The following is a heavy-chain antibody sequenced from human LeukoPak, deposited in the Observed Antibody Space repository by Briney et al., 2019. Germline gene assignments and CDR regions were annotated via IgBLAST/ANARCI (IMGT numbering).Heavy chain of an antibody. D-gene: IGHD6-13*01. CDR1: GFTFSSYA. V-gene: IGHV3-23*01. CDR2: ISGSDDTT. CDR3: AKDRISTSGTVDY. J-gene: IGHJ4*02. Sequence: GGSLRLSCAATGFTFSSYAMTWVRQAPGKGLEWVSGISGSDDTTYYADSVKGRFTISRDNSKNTLYLQMNSLRAEDTAIYYCAKDRISTSGTVDYWGQGTLVTVSS.